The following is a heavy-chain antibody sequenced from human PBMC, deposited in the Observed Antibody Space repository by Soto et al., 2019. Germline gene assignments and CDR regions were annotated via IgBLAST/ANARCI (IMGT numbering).Heavy chain of an antibody. J-gene: IGHJ4*02. D-gene: IGHD3-22*01. V-gene: IGHV3-33*01. CDR2: IWSDGSNK. CDR3: ARYYYDSSGYYPL. CDR1: GLTLSSYG. Sequence: PGGFMRLSSAASGLTLSSYGMRLVSQEPGKGLEWVAVIWSDGSNKYYADSVKGRFTISRDNSKNTLYLQMNSLRAEDTAVYYCARYYYDSSGYYPLWGQGTLVTVSS.